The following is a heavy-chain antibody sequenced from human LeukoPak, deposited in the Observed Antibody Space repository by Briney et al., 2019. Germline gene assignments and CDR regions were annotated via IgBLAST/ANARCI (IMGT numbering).Heavy chain of an antibody. CDR3: ARVRGDRDILTGYFKLYFDY. CDR2: IKQDGSGK. J-gene: IGHJ4*02. Sequence: GRSLRLSCAASGFSFNTYWMTWVRQAPGKGLEWVANIKQDGSGKDYVDSVKGRFTISRDNGKNSLYLQMSSLRGDDTAVYYCARVRGDRDILTGYFKLYFDYWGQGTLVTVSS. V-gene: IGHV3-7*04. CDR1: GFSFNTYW. D-gene: IGHD3-9*01.